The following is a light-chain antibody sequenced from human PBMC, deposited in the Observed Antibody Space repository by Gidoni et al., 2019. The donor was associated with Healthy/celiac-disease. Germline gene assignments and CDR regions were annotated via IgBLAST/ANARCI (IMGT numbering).Light chain of an antibody. CDR3: MQALQTPPG. CDR1: QSLLHSNGYNY. CDR2: LGS. V-gene: IGKV2-28*01. Sequence: DIVMTQSPLSLPVTPGEPASISGRSSQSLLHSNGYNYLDWYLQKPGQSPQLLIYLGSNRASGVPDRFSGSGSGTDFTLKISRVEAEDVGVYYCMQALQTPPGFGGGTKVEIK. J-gene: IGKJ4*01.